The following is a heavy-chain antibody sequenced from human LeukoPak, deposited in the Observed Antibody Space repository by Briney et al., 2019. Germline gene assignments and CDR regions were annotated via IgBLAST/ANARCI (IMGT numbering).Heavy chain of an antibody. J-gene: IGHJ3*02. CDR2: ISGSGGNT. D-gene: IGHD3-22*01. CDR3: ARAPMIVLGAFDI. Sequence: GGSLRLSCAASGFTFSSYAMSWVRQAPGKGLEWVSLISGSGGNTYYADSVKGRFTISRDNSKNTLYLQMNSLRAEDTAVYYCARAPMIVLGAFDIWGQGTMVTVSS. CDR1: GFTFSSYA. V-gene: IGHV3-23*01.